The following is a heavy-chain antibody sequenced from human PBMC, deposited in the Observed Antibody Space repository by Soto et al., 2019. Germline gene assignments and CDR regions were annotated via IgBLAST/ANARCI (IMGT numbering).Heavy chain of an antibody. V-gene: IGHV3-30*18. CDR3: AKDDWYSSSSEPGGGYFDY. J-gene: IGHJ4*02. CDR1: GFTFSSYG. D-gene: IGHD6-6*01. Sequence: QVQLVESGGGVVQPGRSLRLSCAASGFTFSSYGMHWVRQAPGKGLEWVAVISYDGSNKYYADSVKGRFTISRDNSKNTLYLQMNSLRAEDTAVYYCAKDDWYSSSSEPGGGYFDYWGQGTLVTVSS. CDR2: ISYDGSNK.